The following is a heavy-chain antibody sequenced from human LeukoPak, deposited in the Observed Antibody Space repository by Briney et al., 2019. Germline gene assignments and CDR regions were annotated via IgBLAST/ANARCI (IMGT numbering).Heavy chain of an antibody. CDR2: IYYSGST. D-gene: IGHD2-2*01. CDR3: ARSLSVPAANLDY. CDR1: GGSISSYY. V-gene: IGHV4-59*08. Sequence: PSETLSLTCTVSGGSISSYYWSWIRQPPGKGLEWIGYIYYSGSTNYNPSLKSRATISVDTSKNQFSLKLSSVTAADTAVYYCARSLSVPAANLDYWGQGTLVTVSS. J-gene: IGHJ4*02.